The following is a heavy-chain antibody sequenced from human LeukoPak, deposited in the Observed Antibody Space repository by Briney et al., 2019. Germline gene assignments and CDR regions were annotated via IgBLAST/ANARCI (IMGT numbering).Heavy chain of an antibody. CDR2: INPSGGSTTNAGST. J-gene: IGHJ5*02. Sequence: ASVKVSCKASGYTFTSYYIHWVRQAPGQGLEWMGIINPSGGSTTNAGSTSYAPKFQGRVTMTRDTSTSTVYMELSSLRSEDTAVYYCARGGLRWELLGFDPWGQGTLVTVSS. V-gene: IGHV1-46*01. CDR1: GYTFTSYY. CDR3: ARGGLRWELLGFDP. D-gene: IGHD1-26*01.